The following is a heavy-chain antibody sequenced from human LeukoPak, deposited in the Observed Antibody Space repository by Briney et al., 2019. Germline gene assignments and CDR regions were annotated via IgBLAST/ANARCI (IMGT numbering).Heavy chain of an antibody. Sequence: GGSLKLSCAASGFTFSSYGMHWVRQAPGQGLEWVSVIWYDGSNKYYAKSVKGRFTISRDNSKNTLYLQMNSLLVADTAVYYCKREGHRWSRVTTGIYYYHRMDVWGQRTTVRVPS. CDR3: KREGHRWSRVTTGIYYYHRMDV. V-gene: IGHV3-33*01. D-gene: IGHD4-11*01. CDR1: GFTFSSYG. CDR2: IWYDGSNK. J-gene: IGHJ6*02.